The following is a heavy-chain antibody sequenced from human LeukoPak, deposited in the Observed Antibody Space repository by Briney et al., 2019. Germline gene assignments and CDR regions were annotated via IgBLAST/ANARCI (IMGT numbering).Heavy chain of an antibody. CDR3: ARVGSYSSGWYVVDAFDI. CDR1: GFTFSSYS. J-gene: IGHJ3*02. CDR2: ISSSSSTI. Sequence: GGSLRLSCAASGFTFSSYSMNWVRQAPGKGLEWVSYISSSSSTIYYADSVKGRFTISRDNAKNSLYLQMNSLRDEDTAVYYCARVGSYSSGWYVVDAFDIWGQGTMVTVSS. V-gene: IGHV3-48*02. D-gene: IGHD6-19*01.